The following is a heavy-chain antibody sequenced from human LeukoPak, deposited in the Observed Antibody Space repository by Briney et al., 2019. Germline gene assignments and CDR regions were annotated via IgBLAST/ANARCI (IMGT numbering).Heavy chain of an antibody. CDR2: IYYSGST. CDR3: ARRVIWFGEGGYGTYYFDY. V-gene: IGHV4-59*08. D-gene: IGHD3-10*01. Sequence: SETLSLTCTVSGGSISSYYWSWIRQPPGKGLEWIGYIYYSGSTNYNPSLKSRVTISVDTSKNQFSLKLSSVTAADTAVYCCARRVIWFGEGGYGTYYFDYWGQGTLVTVSS. J-gene: IGHJ4*02. CDR1: GGSISSYY.